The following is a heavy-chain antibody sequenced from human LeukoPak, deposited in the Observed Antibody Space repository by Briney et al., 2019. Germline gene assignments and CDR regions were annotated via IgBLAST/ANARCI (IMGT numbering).Heavy chain of an antibody. V-gene: IGHV3-74*01. CDR2: VKEDGRET. Sequence: GGSLRLSCVGSGFTFNTYWIHWVRHAPGKGLVWVSRVKEDGRETNYADSVKGRFTLSRDNAKNTVYLQMNNLRAEDTAVYHCARAKPADFDLWGRGTLVTVSS. J-gene: IGHJ2*01. CDR1: GFTFNTYW. CDR3: ARAKPADFDL.